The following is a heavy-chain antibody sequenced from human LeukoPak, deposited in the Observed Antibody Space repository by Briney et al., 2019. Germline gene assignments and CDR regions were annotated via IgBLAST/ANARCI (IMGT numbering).Heavy chain of an antibody. D-gene: IGHD3-10*01. CDR2: IYTSGST. V-gene: IGHV4-4*07. Sequence: SETLSLTCTVSGGSIGSYYWSWIRQPAGKGLEWIGRIYTSGSTNYNPSLKSRVTISVDTSKNQFSLELSSVTAADTAVYYCARDAGLLWFGELLSGVYAFDIWGQGTMVTVSS. CDR1: GGSIGSYY. J-gene: IGHJ3*02. CDR3: ARDAGLLWFGELLSGVYAFDI.